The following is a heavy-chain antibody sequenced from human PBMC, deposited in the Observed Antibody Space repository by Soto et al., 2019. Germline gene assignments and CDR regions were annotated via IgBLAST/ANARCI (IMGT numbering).Heavy chain of an antibody. CDR2: MNAGNGNT. J-gene: IGHJ6*02. Sequence: QVRLVQSGTEVKKPGASVMVSCKASGYTFANYAIHWVRKAHGQDLEWMGWMNAGNGNTRNSQKFQGSVTFTRDTSATTAHMEVGSLRFEDTAVYSCARDLSGWGLTNGHVGVDVWGQGTTVIVSS. CDR3: ARDLSGWGLTNGHVGVDV. V-gene: IGHV1-3*01. CDR1: GYTFANYA. D-gene: IGHD3-16*01.